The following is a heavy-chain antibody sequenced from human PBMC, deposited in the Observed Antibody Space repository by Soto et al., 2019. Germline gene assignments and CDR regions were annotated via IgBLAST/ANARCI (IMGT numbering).Heavy chain of an antibody. CDR1: GFTFSSYG. J-gene: IGHJ6*02. Sequence: QVQLVESGGGVVQPGRSLRLSCAASGFTFSSYGMHWVSQAPGKGLEWVAVIWYDGSNKYYADSVKGRFTISRDNSKNTLYLQMNSLRAEDTAVYYCARTDPFYYYYGMDVWGQGTTVTVSS. CDR3: ARTDPFYYYYGMDV. V-gene: IGHV3-33*01. CDR2: IWYDGSNK.